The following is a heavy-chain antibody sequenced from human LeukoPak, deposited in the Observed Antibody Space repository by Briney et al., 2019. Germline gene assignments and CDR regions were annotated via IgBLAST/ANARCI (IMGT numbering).Heavy chain of an antibody. Sequence: SETLSLTCTVSGGSISSYYWSWIRQPPGKGLEWIGYIYYSGSTNYNPSLKGRVTISVDTSKNQFSLKLSSVTAADTAVYYCARAWVYYGSGSYSGLWFDPWGQGTLVTVSS. D-gene: IGHD3-10*01. CDR2: IYYSGST. CDR3: ARAWVYYGSGSYSGLWFDP. CDR1: GGSISSYY. J-gene: IGHJ5*02. V-gene: IGHV4-59*01.